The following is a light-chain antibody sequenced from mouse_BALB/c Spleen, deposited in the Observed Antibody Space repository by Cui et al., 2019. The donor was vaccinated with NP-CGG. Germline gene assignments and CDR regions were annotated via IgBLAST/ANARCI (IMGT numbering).Light chain of an antibody. J-gene: IGLJ1*01. Sequence: QAAVPQESAPTPSLGETVTLTCRSSTGAVTTSNYANWVQEKPDHLFTGLIGGTNNRAPGVPARFSGSLIGDKAALTITGAQTEDEAIYFCALWYSNHWVFGGGTKLTVL. CDR3: ALWYSNHWV. V-gene: IGLV1*01. CDR1: TGAVTTSNY. CDR2: GTN.